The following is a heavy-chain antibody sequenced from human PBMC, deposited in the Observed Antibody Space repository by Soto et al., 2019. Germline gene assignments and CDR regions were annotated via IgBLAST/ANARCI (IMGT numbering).Heavy chain of an antibody. CDR2: IWYDGSNK. D-gene: IGHD3-3*02. J-gene: IGHJ6*02. Sequence: LRLSCAASGFTFSSYGMHWVRQAPGKGLEWVAVIWYDGSNKYYADSVKGRFTISRDNSKNTLYLQMNSLRAEDTAVYYCARDRMPGENIFGVVIYYYYGMDVWGQGTTVTVSS. V-gene: IGHV3-33*01. CDR3: ARDRMPGENIFGVVIYYYYGMDV. CDR1: GFTFSSYG.